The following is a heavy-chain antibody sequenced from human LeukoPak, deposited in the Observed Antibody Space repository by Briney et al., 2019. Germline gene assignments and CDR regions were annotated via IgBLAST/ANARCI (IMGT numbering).Heavy chain of an antibody. J-gene: IGHJ2*01. CDR2: IIPIFGTA. D-gene: IGHD5-18*01. CDR1: GGTFSSYA. CDR3: VRGSYGPGDWYFDL. V-gene: IGHV1-69*13. Sequence: GASVKVSCKASGGTFSSYAISWVRQAPGQGLEWKGGIIPIFGTANYAQEFQGRVTITADESTSTAYMELSSLRSEDTAVYYCVRGSYGPGDWYFDLWGRGTLVTVSS.